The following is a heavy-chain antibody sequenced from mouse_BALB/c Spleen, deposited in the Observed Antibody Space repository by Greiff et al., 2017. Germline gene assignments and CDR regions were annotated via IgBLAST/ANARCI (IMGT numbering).Heavy chain of an antibody. Sequence: EVQLQESGPSLVKPSQTLSLTCSVTGDSITSGYWNWIRKFPGNKLEYMGYISYSGSTYYNPSLKSRISITRDTSKNQYYLQLNSVTTEDTATYYCASHYGNYEGAYAMDYWGQGTSVTVSS. D-gene: IGHD2-1*01. CDR3: ASHYGNYEGAYAMDY. CDR1: GDSITSGY. V-gene: IGHV3-8*02. J-gene: IGHJ4*01. CDR2: ISYSGST.